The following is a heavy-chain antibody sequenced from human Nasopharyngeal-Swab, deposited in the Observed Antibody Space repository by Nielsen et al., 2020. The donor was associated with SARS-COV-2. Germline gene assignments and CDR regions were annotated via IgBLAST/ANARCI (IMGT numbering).Heavy chain of an antibody. CDR3: AREDYYDSSGYPLYYYYGTDV. CDR2: INPSGGST. J-gene: IGHJ6*02. V-gene: IGHV1-46*01. Sequence: WVRQAPGQGLEWMGIINPSGGSTSYAQKFQGRVTMTRDTSTSTVYMELSSLRSEDTAVYYCAREDYYDSSGYPLYYYYGTDVWGQGTTVTVSS. D-gene: IGHD3-22*01.